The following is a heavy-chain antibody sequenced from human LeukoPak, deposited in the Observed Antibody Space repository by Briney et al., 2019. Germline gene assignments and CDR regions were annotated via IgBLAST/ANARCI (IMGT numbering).Heavy chain of an antibody. Sequence: GGSLRLSCAASGFDLSAYWMHWVRQVPGKGLVWVSRKSSDGSNTNYADSVKGRFTVSRDKAKNTLYLQMNSLRVEDTAVYYCARGRGPYGWFDPWGQGTLVTVSS. D-gene: IGHD3-10*01. CDR3: ARGRGPYGWFDP. CDR2: KSSDGSNT. J-gene: IGHJ5*02. CDR1: GFDLSAYW. V-gene: IGHV3-74*01.